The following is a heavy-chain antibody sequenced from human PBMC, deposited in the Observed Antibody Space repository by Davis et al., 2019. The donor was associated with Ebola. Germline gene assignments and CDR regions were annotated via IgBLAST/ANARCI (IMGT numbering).Heavy chain of an antibody. CDR2: IKTDGSEE. Sequence: GESLKISCAASGFTFSSYTMNWVRQAPGKGLEWVANIKTDGSEEHYVDSVKGRFTMSRDNAKNSLYLQLDSLRDEDTAVYYCARWGLRGNYDSWSGSDYYFDYWGQGTLVTVSS. CDR1: GFTFSSYT. J-gene: IGHJ4*02. V-gene: IGHV3-7*01. CDR3: ARWGLRGNYDSWSGSDYYFDY. D-gene: IGHD3-3*01.